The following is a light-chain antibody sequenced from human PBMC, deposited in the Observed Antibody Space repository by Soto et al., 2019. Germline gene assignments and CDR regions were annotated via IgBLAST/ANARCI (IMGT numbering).Light chain of an antibody. CDR2: EVT. CDR1: SSDVGGYNY. CDR3: SAYAASNNFYFV. V-gene: IGLV2-8*01. J-gene: IGLJ3*02. Sequence: QSALTQPPSASGSPGQSVTISCTGTSSDVGGYNYVSWYQQYPGRAPKLMIYEVTKRPSGVHDRLSGSKSGNTASLTVSGLQDEDESEYYCSAYAASNNFYFVFGGGTKLNVL.